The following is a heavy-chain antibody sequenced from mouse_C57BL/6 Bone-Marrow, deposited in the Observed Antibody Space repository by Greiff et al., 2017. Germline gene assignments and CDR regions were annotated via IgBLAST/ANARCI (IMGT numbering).Heavy chain of an antibody. V-gene: IGHV3-6*01. CDR3: ARPIYYGNYGFAY. CDR2: ISYDGSN. D-gene: IGHD2-1*01. Sequence: EVQLLESGPGFVKPSQSLSLTCSVTGYSITSGDYWNWIRQFPGNKLEWMGYISYDGSNNYNPSLKNRISITRDTSKNQFFLKLNSVTTEDTATYYCARPIYYGNYGFAYWGQGTLVTVSA. J-gene: IGHJ3*01. CDR1: GYSITSGDY.